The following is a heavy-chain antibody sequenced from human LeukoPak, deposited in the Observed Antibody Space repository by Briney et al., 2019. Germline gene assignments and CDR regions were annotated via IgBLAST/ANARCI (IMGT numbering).Heavy chain of an antibody. Sequence: PGGSLRLSCAASGFTFSDYYMSWIRQVPGKGLEWVSYISSSSSTIYYADSVKGRFTISGDNAKNLLYLQMNSLRAEDTAVYYCARETTTVDYYGMDVWGQGTTVTVSS. CDR1: GFTFSDYY. D-gene: IGHD4-23*01. J-gene: IGHJ6*02. CDR2: ISSSSSTI. CDR3: ARETTTVDYYGMDV. V-gene: IGHV3-11*04.